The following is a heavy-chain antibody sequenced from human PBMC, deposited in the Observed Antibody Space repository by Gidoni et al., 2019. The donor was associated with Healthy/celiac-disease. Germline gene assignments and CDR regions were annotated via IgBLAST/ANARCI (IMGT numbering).Heavy chain of an antibody. Sequence: EVQLVESGGGLVQPGRSLRLYCAASGFTFDDYAMHWVRQAPGKGLEWVSGISWNSGSIGYADSVKGRFTISRDNAKNSLYLQMNSLRAEDTALYYCAKGPGYSSSWGPNWFDPWGQGTLVTVSS. CDR3: AKGPGYSSSWGPNWFDP. CDR1: GFTFDDYA. CDR2: ISWNSGSI. V-gene: IGHV3-9*01. D-gene: IGHD6-13*01. J-gene: IGHJ5*02.